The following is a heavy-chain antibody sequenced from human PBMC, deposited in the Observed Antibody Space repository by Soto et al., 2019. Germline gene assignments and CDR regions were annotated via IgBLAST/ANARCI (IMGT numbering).Heavy chain of an antibody. CDR1: GGYFSGYY. V-gene: IGHV4-34*01. J-gene: IGHJ4*02. CDR2: INHSGST. Sequence: SETHSLTSAVYGGYFSGYYWSWIRQPPGKGLEWIGEINHSGSTNYNPSLKSRVTISVDTSKNQFSLKLSSVTAADTAVYYCARHHDSWGQGTLVTVSS. CDR3: ARHHDS.